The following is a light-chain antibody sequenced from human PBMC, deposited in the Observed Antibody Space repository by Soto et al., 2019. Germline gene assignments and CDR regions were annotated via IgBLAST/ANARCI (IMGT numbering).Light chain of an antibody. Sequence: QMTQSPSSLSASLGYRVTITCQASQNINNYLNWYQQKPGRAPKLLIYDASNLEAGVPSRFRGSGSGTDFTFTISRLQPEDIATYYCQQYENLPTFGQGTRLEIK. J-gene: IGKJ5*01. CDR1: QNINNY. CDR2: DAS. V-gene: IGKV1-33*01. CDR3: QQYENLPT.